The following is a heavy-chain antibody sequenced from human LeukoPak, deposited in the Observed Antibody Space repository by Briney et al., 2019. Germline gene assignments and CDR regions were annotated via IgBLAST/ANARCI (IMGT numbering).Heavy chain of an antibody. CDR1: GYTFTGYY. D-gene: IGHD6-19*01. CDR3: ARARMAWLDDAFDI. J-gene: IGHJ3*02. Sequence: ASVKVSCKASGYTFTGYYMHWVRQAPGQGLEWMGWINPNSGGTNYAQKFQGRVTMTRDASISTAYMELSRLRSDDTAVYYCARARMAWLDDAFDIWGQGTMVTVSS. CDR2: INPNSGGT. V-gene: IGHV1-2*02.